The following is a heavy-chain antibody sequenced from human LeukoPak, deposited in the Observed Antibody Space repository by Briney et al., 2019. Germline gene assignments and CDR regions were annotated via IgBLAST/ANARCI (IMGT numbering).Heavy chain of an antibody. J-gene: IGHJ3*02. CDR2: IYSGGTT. CDR3: ARGPVTKFEI. CDR1: GVTVSSNY. Sequence: PGGSLRLSCAASGVTVSSNYMSWVRQAPGKGLEWVSVIYSGGTTYYADSVKGRFTISRVNSNNTLYLQMNGLRAEDTAVYYCARGPVTKFEIWGQGTILTVSS. V-gene: IGHV3-53*01. D-gene: IGHD4-17*01.